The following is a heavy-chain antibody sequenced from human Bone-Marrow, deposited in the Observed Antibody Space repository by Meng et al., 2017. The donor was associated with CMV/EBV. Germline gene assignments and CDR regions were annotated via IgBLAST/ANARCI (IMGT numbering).Heavy chain of an antibody. J-gene: IGHJ4*02. V-gene: IGHV1-2*02. CDR1: GYTFTDYY. CDR2: IFPNSGGT. CDR3: ARTGGISKWERQHYFDY. Sequence: ASVKVSCKASGYTFTDYYIHWVRQAPGQGLEWMGWIFPNSGGTNYAQKFQGRVTMTRDTSISTAYMELSRLRSDGTAVFYCARTGGISKWERQHYFDYWGQGTLVTVPQ. D-gene: IGHD1-26*01.